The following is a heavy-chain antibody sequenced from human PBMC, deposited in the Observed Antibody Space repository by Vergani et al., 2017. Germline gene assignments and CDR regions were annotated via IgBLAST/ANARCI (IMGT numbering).Heavy chain of an antibody. CDR1: FGSFPSYP. V-gene: IGHV4-34*01. D-gene: IGHD4-11*01. CDR2: IDHTGRP. J-gene: IGHJ6*03. Sequence: QVQLQQWGGGLLKPSETLSLTFFFNFGSFPSYPCPLLRPSPGEGLEWVGDIDHTGRPDYNPSLKSRLTMSVDKSRNQFSLTLNSVTATDTAIYFCARVNTETNGHLYYYYYMDVWGQGTAVTVS. CDR3: ARVNTETNGHLYYYYYMDV.